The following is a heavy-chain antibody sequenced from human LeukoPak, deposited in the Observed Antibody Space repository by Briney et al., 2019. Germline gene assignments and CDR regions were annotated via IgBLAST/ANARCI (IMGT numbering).Heavy chain of an antibody. CDR3: YNSTRARNVAPYY. D-gene: IGHD1-20*01. J-gene: IGHJ4*02. V-gene: IGHV3-23*01. CDR1: GFTFSSYA. Sequence: PGGCLRLSRAASGFTFSSYAMSSVRQAPGKGLEWVSAISGSGGSTYYADSVKGRFTISRDNSKNTLYPQMNSLSSQDAAETDWYNSTRARNVAPYYWGQGTLVTVSS. CDR2: ISGSGGST.